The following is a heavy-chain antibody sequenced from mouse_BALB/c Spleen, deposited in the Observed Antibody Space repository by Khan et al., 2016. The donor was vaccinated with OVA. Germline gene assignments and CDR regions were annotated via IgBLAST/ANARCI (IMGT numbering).Heavy chain of an antibody. CDR1: GYTFTNYG. Sequence: QVQLQQSGPELKKPGETVKISCKASGYTFTNYGMNWVKQSPGKALKWMGWINTYTGEPTYADDFKGRFAFSLETSASTAYLQIHNLKNEDTATYFCARPPYFSYTLDYWGQGTSVTVSS. CDR3: ARPPYFSYTLDY. D-gene: IGHD2-10*01. V-gene: IGHV9-3-1*01. J-gene: IGHJ4*01. CDR2: INTYTGEP.